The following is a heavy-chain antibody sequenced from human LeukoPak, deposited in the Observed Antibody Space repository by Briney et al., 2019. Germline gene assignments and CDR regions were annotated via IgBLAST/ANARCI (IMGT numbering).Heavy chain of an antibody. V-gene: IGHV3-23*01. CDR2: IIGSGVST. CDR3: AKSEYYYDSSGYYYVDAFDI. Sequence: GGSLRLSCAASGYTFSSYAMSWVRQAPEKGLEWVSAIIGSGVSTYYADIVKGRFTMSRDHSKNTVYLQMNSVRAEDTAVYHCAKSEYYYDSSGYYYVDAFDIWGQGTMVTVSS. CDR1: GYTFSSYA. D-gene: IGHD3-22*01. J-gene: IGHJ3*02.